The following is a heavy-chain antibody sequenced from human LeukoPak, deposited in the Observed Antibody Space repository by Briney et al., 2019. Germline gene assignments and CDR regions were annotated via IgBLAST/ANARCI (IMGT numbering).Heavy chain of an antibody. CDR3: ARAAHYSSRNFDF. CDR2: IYNSGST. J-gene: IGHJ4*02. D-gene: IGHD6-13*01. Sequence: ETLSLTCSVSGGSISGYYWSWIRQPPGKGLEWIGYIYNSGSTNYNPFLKSRVTISVVTSKNQLSLKLKSVTAADTTVYYCARAAHYSSRNFDFWGQGTVLTLST. V-gene: IGHV4-59*01. CDR1: GGSISGYY.